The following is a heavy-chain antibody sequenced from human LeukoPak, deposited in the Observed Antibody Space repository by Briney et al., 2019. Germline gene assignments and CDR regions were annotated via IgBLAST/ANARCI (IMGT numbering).Heavy chain of an antibody. CDR2: ITGSGRGT. V-gene: IGHV3-23*01. D-gene: IGHD4-17*01. CDR3: SKDPNGDYVGAFDM. CDR1: GLTFSNYA. Sequence: AGGSLTLSCTASGLTFSNYATTWVRQAPGKGLEWVSSITGSGRGTYYADSVKGRFSVSRDNSQNTVFLHMNSLRADDTALYYCSKDPNGDYVGAFDMWGQGTMVTVSS. J-gene: IGHJ3*02.